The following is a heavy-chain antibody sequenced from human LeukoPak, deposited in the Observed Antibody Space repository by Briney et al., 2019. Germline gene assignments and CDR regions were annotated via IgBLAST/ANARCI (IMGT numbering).Heavy chain of an antibody. CDR2: INWNGANT. Sequence: GGSLRLSCAASGFIFDEYGMSWVRQAPGKGLEWVSGINWNGANTGYGDSVKGRFTISRDNAKNSLHLQMSSLRAEDTALYHCARVQYDTNIWSQGTMVTVSS. D-gene: IGHD3-22*01. CDR1: GFIFDEYG. V-gene: IGHV3-20*01. CDR3: ARVQYDTNI. J-gene: IGHJ3*02.